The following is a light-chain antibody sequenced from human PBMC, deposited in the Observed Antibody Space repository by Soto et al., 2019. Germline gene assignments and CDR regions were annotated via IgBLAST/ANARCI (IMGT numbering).Light chain of an antibody. CDR2: GNS. J-gene: IGLJ1*01. CDR1: SSNIGAGYD. CDR3: QSYDSSLSGYV. V-gene: IGLV1-40*01. Sequence: QSVLTQPPSVSGAPGQRVTISCTGSSSNIGAGYDVHWYQQLPGTAPKVHIYGNSNRPSGVPDRLSGSKSGTSASLAITGLQAEDEADYYCQSYDSSLSGYVFGTGTRSPS.